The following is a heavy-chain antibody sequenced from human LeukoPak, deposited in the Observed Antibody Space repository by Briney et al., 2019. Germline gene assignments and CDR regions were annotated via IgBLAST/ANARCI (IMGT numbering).Heavy chain of an antibody. CDR3: ARGAYYFDY. V-gene: IGHV3-21*01. Sequence: GGSLRLSCAASGFTFSSYAMMWVRQAPGKGLEWVSSIDSTSSFIYYADSLKGRFTVSRDNAKNSLYLQMNSLRAEDTAVYYCARGAYYFDYWGQGTLVTVSS. J-gene: IGHJ4*02. CDR1: GFTFSSYA. CDR2: IDSTSSFI.